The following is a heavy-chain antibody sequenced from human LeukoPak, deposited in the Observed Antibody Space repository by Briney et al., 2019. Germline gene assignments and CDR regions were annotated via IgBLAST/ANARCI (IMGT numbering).Heavy chain of an antibody. CDR3: ARAPYDYVWGSYDY. J-gene: IGHJ4*02. CDR1: GYSISSGYY. CDR2: IYHSGST. Sequence: SETLSLTCTVSGYSISSGYYWGWIRQPPGKGLEWIGYIYHSGSTYYNPSLKSRVTISVDRSKNQFSLKLSSVTAADTAVYYCARAPYDYVWGSYDYWGQGTLVTVSS. V-gene: IGHV4-38-2*02. D-gene: IGHD3-16*01.